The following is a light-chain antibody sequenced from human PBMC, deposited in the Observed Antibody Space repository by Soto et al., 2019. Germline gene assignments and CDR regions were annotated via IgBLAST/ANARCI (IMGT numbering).Light chain of an antibody. Sequence: DIPMTQSPSTLSASVGDRVTITSRASQSISSWLAWYQQKPGKAPKLLIYKASSLESGVPSRFSGSGSGTEFTLTISSLQPDDFATYYCQQYNNYPWTFGQGTKVEIK. CDR2: KAS. CDR1: QSISSW. V-gene: IGKV1-5*03. J-gene: IGKJ1*01. CDR3: QQYNNYPWT.